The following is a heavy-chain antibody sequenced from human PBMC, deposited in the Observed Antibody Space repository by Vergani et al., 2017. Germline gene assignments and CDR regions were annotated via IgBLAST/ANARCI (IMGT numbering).Heavy chain of an antibody. V-gene: IGHV4-59*01. CDR1: GGSFTNYY. J-gene: IGHJ6*02. CDR2: RYYTGNT. Sequence: QVQLQESGPGLVKPSETLSLPCTVSGGSFTNYYWSWIRQPPGKGLEWVGHRYYTGNTNYNPSLESRITISFDTSKNQFSLRLSSVTAADTAVYYCARDXIYGSGSQSYGMDVWGQGTTVTVSS. D-gene: IGHD3-10*01. CDR3: ARDXIYGSGSQSYGMDV.